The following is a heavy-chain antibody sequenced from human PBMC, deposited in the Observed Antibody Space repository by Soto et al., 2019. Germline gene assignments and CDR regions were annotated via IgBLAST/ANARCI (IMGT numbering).Heavy chain of an antibody. Sequence: GSLRLSCAASEFTFANAWISWVGQAPGKGLEWVGRIKSKADGGTTDYAAPVKGRFTISRDESQNTLYLQMNSLKTEDTAVYHCTSLYYGHWGQGTLVTVSS. CDR2: IKSKADGGTT. J-gene: IGHJ4*02. CDR1: EFTFANAW. D-gene: IGHD4-17*01. V-gene: IGHV3-15*01. CDR3: TSLYYGH.